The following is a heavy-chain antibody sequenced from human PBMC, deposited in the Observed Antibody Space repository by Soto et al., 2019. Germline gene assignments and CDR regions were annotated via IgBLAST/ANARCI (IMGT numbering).Heavy chain of an antibody. V-gene: IGHV4-30-4*01. CDR2: IYYSGST. J-gene: IGHJ4*02. D-gene: IGHD3-22*01. Sequence: SETLSLTCTVSGGSISSGDYYWSWIRQPPGKGLEWIGYIYYSGSTYYNPSLKSRVTISVDTSKNQFSLKLSSVTAADTAVYYCARQYYYDSTSFDYWGQGTLVTVSS. CDR1: GGSISSGDYY. CDR3: ARQYYYDSTSFDY.